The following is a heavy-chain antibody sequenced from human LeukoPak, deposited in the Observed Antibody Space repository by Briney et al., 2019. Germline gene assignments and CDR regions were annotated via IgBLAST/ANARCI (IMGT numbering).Heavy chain of an antibody. CDR3: VKGLGSSWQNTIDY. Sequence: SETLSLTCTVSGGSISNYYWSWIRQPPGKGLEWIGYIFYSGSTSYNPSLKSRVTISVDTSKNQLSLKLSSVTAADTAVYYCVKGLGSSWQNTIDYWGQGTLVTVSS. CDR1: GGSISNYY. V-gene: IGHV4-59*01. D-gene: IGHD6-13*01. CDR2: IFYSGST. J-gene: IGHJ4*02.